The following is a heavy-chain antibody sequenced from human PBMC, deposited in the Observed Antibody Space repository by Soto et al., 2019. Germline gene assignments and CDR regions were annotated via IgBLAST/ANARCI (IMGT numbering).Heavy chain of an antibody. CDR1: GGTFSSYA. J-gene: IGHJ6*02. CDR2: IIPIFGTA. Sequence: VQFSCKASGGTFSSYAISWVRQAPGQGREWRGGIIPIFGTANYAQKFQGRVTITADESTSTAYMELSSLRSEDTAVYYWARAQRPVVITLEPPSYYYGMDVWGQGTTVTVSS. V-gene: IGHV1-69*13. CDR3: ARAQRPVVITLEPPSYYYGMDV. D-gene: IGHD3-22*01.